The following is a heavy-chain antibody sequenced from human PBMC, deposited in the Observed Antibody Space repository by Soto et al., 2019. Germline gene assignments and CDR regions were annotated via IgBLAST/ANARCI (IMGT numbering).Heavy chain of an antibody. CDR2: ISYDGSNI. V-gene: IGHV3-30*03. D-gene: IGHD5-12*01. Sequence: QVQLVESGGGVVQPGRSLRLSCAASGFIFNSYGMHWIRQAPGKGLEWVAVISYDGSNIFYADSVKGRFTISRDNSNNTLYLQMNSLRGYDTAVYYCARGVRGVATIAIGFYLDYWGQGTLVTTSS. J-gene: IGHJ4*02. CDR3: ARGVRGVATIAIGFYLDY. CDR1: GFIFNSYG.